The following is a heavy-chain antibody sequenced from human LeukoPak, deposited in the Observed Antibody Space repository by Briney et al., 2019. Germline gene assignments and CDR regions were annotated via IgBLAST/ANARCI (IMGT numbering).Heavy chain of an antibody. CDR2: IWYDGSNK. V-gene: IGHV3-33*06. CDR3: AKSSYYDSSGYYREYYFDY. D-gene: IGHD3-22*01. CDR1: GFTFSSYG. J-gene: IGHJ4*02. Sequence: GGSLRLSCAASGFTFSSYGMHWVRQAPGKGLEWVAVIWYDGSNKYYADSVKGRFTISRDNSKNTLYLQMNSLRAEDTAIYYCAKSSYYDSSGYYREYYFDYWGQGTLVTVSS.